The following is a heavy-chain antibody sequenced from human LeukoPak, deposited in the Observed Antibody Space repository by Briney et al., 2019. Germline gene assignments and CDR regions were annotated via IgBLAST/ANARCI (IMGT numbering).Heavy chain of an antibody. J-gene: IGHJ6*02. D-gene: IGHD2-21*02. CDR2: INPNSGGT. V-gene: IGHV1-2*02. CDR3: ARRSAIKLYYYGMDV. Sequence: SVKVSCKVSGYTFTGYYMHWVRQAPGQGLEWMGWINPNSGGTNYAQKFQGRVTMTRDTSISTAYVELSRLRSDDTAVYYCARRSAIKLYYYGMDVWGQGTTVTVSS. CDR1: GYTFTGYY.